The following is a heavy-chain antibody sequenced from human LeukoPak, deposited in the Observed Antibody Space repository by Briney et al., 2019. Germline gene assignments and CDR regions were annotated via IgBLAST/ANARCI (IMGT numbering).Heavy chain of an antibody. D-gene: IGHD3-22*01. J-gene: IGHJ5*02. V-gene: IGHV1-2*02. CDR1: GYTFTGYY. CDR2: INPNSGGT. Sequence: GASVKVSCKASGYTFTGYYMHWVRQAPGQGLEWMGWINPNSGGTNYAQKFQGRVTMTRDTSISTAYMELSRLRSDDTAVYYCARTLDYYDRSGYYHGWIDPWGQGTLVTVSS. CDR3: ARTLDYYDRSGYYHGWIDP.